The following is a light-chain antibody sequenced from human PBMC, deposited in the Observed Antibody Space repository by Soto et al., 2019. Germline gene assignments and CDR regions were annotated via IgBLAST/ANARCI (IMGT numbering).Light chain of an antibody. CDR3: TSYEGGGKYV. CDR2: EVS. J-gene: IGLJ1*01. V-gene: IGLV2-14*01. Sequence: LNQPASVSGSPGQSVTISCTGTSSDVGAYNLVSWYQQYPGKAPKLMIYEVSNRPSGVSNRFSGSKSGNTASLTISGLQADDEADYYCCTSYEGGGKYVFGTGTKVTVL. CDR1: SSDVGAYNL.